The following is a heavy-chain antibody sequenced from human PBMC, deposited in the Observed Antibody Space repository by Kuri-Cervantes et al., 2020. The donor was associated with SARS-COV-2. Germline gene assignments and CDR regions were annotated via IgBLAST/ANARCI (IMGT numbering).Heavy chain of an antibody. J-gene: IGHJ4*02. D-gene: IGHD7-27*01. CDR3: ARNWGRYYFDY. V-gene: IGHV4-39*01. Sequence: SETLSFTCTVSGGSISSGDYYGYWIRQPPGKGLEWIGSIYYSGSTYYNPSLKGRVTISVDTTKNPFSLKLSSVTAADTAVYYCARNWGRYYFDYWGQGTLVTVSS. CDR2: IYYSGST. CDR1: GGSISSGDYY.